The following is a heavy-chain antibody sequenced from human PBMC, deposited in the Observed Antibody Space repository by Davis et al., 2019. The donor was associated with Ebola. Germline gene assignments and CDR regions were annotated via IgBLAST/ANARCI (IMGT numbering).Heavy chain of an antibody. V-gene: IGHV3-21*01. Sequence: GESLKISCAASGFTFSTYSMSWVRQAPGKGLEWVSSISSDSDYIYYADSAKGRFTISRDNAKNSLYLQMNSLRAEDTAVYYCARLGITMIVVVIYAFDIWGQGTMVTVSS. CDR1: GFTFSTYS. CDR3: ARLGITMIVVVIYAFDI. J-gene: IGHJ3*02. CDR2: ISSDSDYI. D-gene: IGHD3-22*01.